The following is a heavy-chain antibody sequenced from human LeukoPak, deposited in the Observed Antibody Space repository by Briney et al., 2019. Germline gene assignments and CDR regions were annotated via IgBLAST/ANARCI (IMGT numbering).Heavy chain of an antibody. CDR3: ARDARRGYSGYDLDY. V-gene: IGHV1-69*06. CDR1: GGTFSSYA. CDR2: IIPIFGTA. D-gene: IGHD5-12*01. J-gene: IGHJ4*02. Sequence: SVKVSCKASGGTFSSYAISWVRQAPGQGLEWXXXIIPIFGTANYAQKFQGRVTITADKSTSTAYMELSSLRSEDTAVYYCARDARRGYSGYDLDYWGQGTLVTVSS.